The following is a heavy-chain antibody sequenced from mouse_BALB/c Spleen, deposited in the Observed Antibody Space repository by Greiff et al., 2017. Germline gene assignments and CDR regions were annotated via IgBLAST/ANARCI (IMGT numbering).Heavy chain of an antibody. CDR1: GFTFSSFG. V-gene: IGHV5-17*02. CDR3: ANDGYYAMDY. J-gene: IGHJ4*01. CDR2: ISSGSSTI. Sequence: DVKLVESGGGLVQPGGSRKLSCAASGFTFSSFGMHWVRQAPEKGLEWVAYISSGSSTIYYADTVKGRFTISRDNPKNTLFLQMTSLRSEDTAMYYCANDGYYAMDYWGQGTSVTVSS. D-gene: IGHD2-3*01.